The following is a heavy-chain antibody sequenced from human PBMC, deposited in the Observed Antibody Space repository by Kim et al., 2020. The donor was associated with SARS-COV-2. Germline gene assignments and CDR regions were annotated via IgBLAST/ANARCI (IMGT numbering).Heavy chain of an antibody. V-gene: IGHV3-33*01. J-gene: IGHJ4*02. Sequence: GGSLRLSCAASGFTFSSYGMHWVRQAPGKGLEWVAVIWYDGSNKYYADSVKGRFTISRDNSKNTLYLQMNSLRAEDTAVYYCARDPTHSSGYYYPPDYWGQGTLVTVSS. CDR3: ARDPTHSSGYYYPPDY. CDR1: GFTFSSYG. D-gene: IGHD3-22*01. CDR2: IWYDGSNK.